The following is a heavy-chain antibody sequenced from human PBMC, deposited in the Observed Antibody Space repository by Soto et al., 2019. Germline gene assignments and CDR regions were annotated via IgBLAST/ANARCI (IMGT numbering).Heavy chain of an antibody. Sequence: VQLVESGGGVAQPGTSLRLSCAASGFTLSRYNMYWARQAPGKGLEWVALMSHDGSNIYHADSVTGRFTISRDTSKNTLSLQMHSLRAEDTAIYYCARGNYGLDYWGQGILVTVSS. D-gene: IGHD3-10*01. CDR3: ARGNYGLDY. J-gene: IGHJ4*02. V-gene: IGHV3-30-3*01. CDR1: GFTLSRYN. CDR2: MSHDGSNI.